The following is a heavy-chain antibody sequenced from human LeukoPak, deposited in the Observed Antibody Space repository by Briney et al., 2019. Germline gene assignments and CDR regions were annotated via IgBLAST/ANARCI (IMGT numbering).Heavy chain of an antibody. D-gene: IGHD6-13*01. J-gene: IGHJ5*02. CDR3: AREIEAAGTRWFDP. V-gene: IGHV3-23*01. Sequence: GGSLRLSCAASGFTFSNYAMSWVRQAPGKGLEWVSTFDRSYDSTYYADSVKGRLTLSRDDSKNTLYLQMNSLRAEDTAVYYCAREIEAAGTRWFDPWGQGTLVTVSS. CDR2: FDRSYDST. CDR1: GFTFSNYA.